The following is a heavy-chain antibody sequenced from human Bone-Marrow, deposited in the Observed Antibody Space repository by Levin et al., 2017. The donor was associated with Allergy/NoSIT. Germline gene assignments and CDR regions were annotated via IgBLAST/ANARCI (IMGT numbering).Heavy chain of an antibody. CDR3: ARVVGYCSGGSCYVDY. CDR2: IWYDGSNK. J-gene: IGHJ4*02. CDR1: GFTFSSYG. Sequence: TGGSLRLSCAASGFTFSSYGMHWVRQAPGKGLEWVAVIWYDGSNKYYADSVKGRFTISRDNSKNTLYLQMNSLRAEDTAVYYCARVVGYCSGGSCYVDYWGQGTLVTVSS. V-gene: IGHV3-33*01. D-gene: IGHD2-15*01.